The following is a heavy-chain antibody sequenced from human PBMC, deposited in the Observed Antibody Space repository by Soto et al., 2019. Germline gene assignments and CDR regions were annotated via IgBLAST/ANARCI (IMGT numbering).Heavy chain of an antibody. CDR2: IYYSGST. Sequence: QVQLQESGPGLVKPSETLSLTCTVSGGSISSYHWSWIRQPPGKGLEWIGYIYYSGSTNYNPSLKSRVTISVDTSKNQFSLKLSSVTAADTAVYYCARAPVTYDFWSGLPFDYWGQGTLVTVSS. CDR3: ARAPVTYDFWSGLPFDY. V-gene: IGHV4-59*01. D-gene: IGHD3-3*01. CDR1: GGSISSYH. J-gene: IGHJ4*02.